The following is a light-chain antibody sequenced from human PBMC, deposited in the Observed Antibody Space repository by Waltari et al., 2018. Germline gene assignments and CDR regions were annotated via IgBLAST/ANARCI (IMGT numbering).Light chain of an antibody. J-gene: IGKJ3*01. CDR1: HSVTSNS. CDR2: DVF. Sequence: IVLTQSPGTLSLSPGDRATLPCRASHSVTSNSLAWYQQKPGLAPRLLIFDVFNRATGIPDRFSGSGSGTDFNLTISRLEPEDFALYFCQQYGRSPGTFGPGTKVDFK. V-gene: IGKV3-20*01. CDR3: QQYGRSPGT.